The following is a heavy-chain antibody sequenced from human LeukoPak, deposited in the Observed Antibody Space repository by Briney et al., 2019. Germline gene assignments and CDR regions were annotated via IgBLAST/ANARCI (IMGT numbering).Heavy chain of an antibody. V-gene: IGHV4-59*01. D-gene: IGHD6-13*01. Sequence: LETLSLTCTVSGGSINYYYWNWIRQPPGKGLEWIGHIYYSGSTNYNSSLKGRVTISVDTSRNQFSLKLSSLTAADTAVYYCARGKAAAASTLPFDPWGQGTLVTVSS. CDR1: GGSINYYY. CDR2: IYYSGST. J-gene: IGHJ5*02. CDR3: ARGKAAAASTLPFDP.